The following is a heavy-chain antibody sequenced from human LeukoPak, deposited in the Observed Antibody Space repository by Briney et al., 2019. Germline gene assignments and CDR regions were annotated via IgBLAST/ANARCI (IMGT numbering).Heavy chain of an antibody. J-gene: IGHJ6*02. V-gene: IGHV1-18*01. CDR3: AREGNIVVVPAAIDYYGMDV. Sequence: ASVKVSCKASGYTFASYGISWVRQAPGQGLEGMGWISAYNGNTNYAQKLQGRVTMTTDTSTSTAYMELRSLRSDDTAVYYCAREGNIVVVPAAIDYYGMDVWGQGTTVTVSS. CDR1: GYTFASYG. D-gene: IGHD2-2*01. CDR2: ISAYNGNT.